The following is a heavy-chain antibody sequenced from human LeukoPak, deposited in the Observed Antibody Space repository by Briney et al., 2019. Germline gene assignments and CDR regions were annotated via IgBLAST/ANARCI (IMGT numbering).Heavy chain of an antibody. CDR3: ARPPHDFWSGVDAFDI. D-gene: IGHD3-3*01. J-gene: IGHJ3*02. CDR2: INPNSGGT. Sequence: ASVKVSCKASGYTFTGYYMHWVRQAPGQGLERMGWINPNSGGTNYAQKFQDRVTMTRDTSIRTAYMELSRLRSDDTAMYYCARPPHDFWSGVDAFDIWGQGTMVSVSS. CDR1: GYTFTGYY. V-gene: IGHV1-2*02.